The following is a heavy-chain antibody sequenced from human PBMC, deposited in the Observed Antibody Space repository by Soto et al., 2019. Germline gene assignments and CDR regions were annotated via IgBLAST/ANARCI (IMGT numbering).Heavy chain of an antibody. CDR2: INSDGST. J-gene: IGHJ4*01. D-gene: IGHD3-16*02. CDR3: ARGGKVIYTVGFDY. CDR1: GVSFSGYY. V-gene: IGHV4-34*01. Sequence: KPSETLSLTCAVYGVSFSGYYWNWVRQPPGKGLEWIGEINSDGSTNYSPSLKGRVTTSIDTSKNQFSLKLTSVTAADTAVYYCARGGKVIYTVGFDYWGRGTLVTVSS.